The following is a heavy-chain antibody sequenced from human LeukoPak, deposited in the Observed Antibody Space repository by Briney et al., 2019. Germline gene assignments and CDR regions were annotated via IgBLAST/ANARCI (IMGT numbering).Heavy chain of an antibody. V-gene: IGHV1-18*04. Sequence: GASVKVSCKASGYTFTGYYMHWVRQAPGQGLEWMGWISAYNGNTNYAQKLQGKVTMTTDTSTSTAYMELRSLRSDDTAVYYCARGGYVTTWWFDPWGQGTLVTVSS. CDR2: ISAYNGNT. J-gene: IGHJ5*02. D-gene: IGHD4-11*01. CDR3: ARGGYVTTWWFDP. CDR1: GYTFTGYY.